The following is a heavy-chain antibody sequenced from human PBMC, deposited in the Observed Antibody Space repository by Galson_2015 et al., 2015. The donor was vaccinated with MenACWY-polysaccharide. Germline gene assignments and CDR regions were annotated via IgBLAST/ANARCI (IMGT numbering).Heavy chain of an antibody. CDR2: IHSDGTI. CDR1: GFSVSGDS. CDR3: ARHAWSGD. V-gene: IGHV3-66*02. J-gene: IGHJ4*02. Sequence: SLRLSCAASGFSVSGDSMNWVRQAPGKGLEWVSVIHSDGTISYADSVKSRFTISRDHSKNPLYFQMNSLIPEDTAVDYCARHAWSGDWGQGPLLTVSS. D-gene: IGHD2-15*01.